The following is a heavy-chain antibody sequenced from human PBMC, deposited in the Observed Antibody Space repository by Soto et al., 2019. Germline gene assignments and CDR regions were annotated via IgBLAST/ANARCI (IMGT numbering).Heavy chain of an antibody. Sequence: QVQLQESGPGLVQPSQTLSLTCTVSGGSIRSSDYYWSWIRQPPGKGLEWIGYLYYSESAYYNPSLQRRGFISIDTSKNQCPLTLSSVTAADTAVYYCAREIITATGTSGFDSWGQGTLVTVSS. CDR1: GGSIRSSDYY. J-gene: IGHJ4*02. CDR3: AREIITATGTSGFDS. CDR2: LYYSESA. V-gene: IGHV4-30-4*08. D-gene: IGHD1-1*01.